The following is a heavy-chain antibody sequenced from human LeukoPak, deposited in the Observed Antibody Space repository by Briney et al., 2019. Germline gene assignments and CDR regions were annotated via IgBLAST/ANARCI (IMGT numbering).Heavy chain of an antibody. D-gene: IGHD3-3*01. CDR1: GGSISSSSYY. Sequence: SETLSLTCTVSGGSISSSSYYWGWIRQPPGKGLEWIGSIYYSGGTYYNPSLKSRVTISVDTSKNQFSLKLSSVTAADTAVYYCWTTYYDFWSGYFHFDYWGQGTLVTVSS. J-gene: IGHJ4*02. CDR3: WTTYYDFWSGYFHFDY. V-gene: IGHV4-39*07. CDR2: IYYSGGT.